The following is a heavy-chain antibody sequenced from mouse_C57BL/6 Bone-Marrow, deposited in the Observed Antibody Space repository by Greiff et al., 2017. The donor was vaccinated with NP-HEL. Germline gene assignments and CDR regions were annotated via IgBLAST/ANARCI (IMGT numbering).Heavy chain of an antibody. CDR1: GFNIKDYY. J-gene: IGHJ2*01. Sequence: EVKLVESGAELVRPGASVKLSCTASGFNIKDYYMHWVKQRPEQGLEWIGRIDPEDGDTEYAPKFQGKATMTADTSPNTAYLQLSSLTSEDTAFYYCTTIILLYWGQGTTLTVSS. D-gene: IGHD1-1*01. V-gene: IGHV14-1*01. CDR2: IDPEDGDT. CDR3: TTIILLY.